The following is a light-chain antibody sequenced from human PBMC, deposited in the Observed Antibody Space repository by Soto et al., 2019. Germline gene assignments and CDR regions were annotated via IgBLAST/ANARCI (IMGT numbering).Light chain of an antibody. J-gene: IGKJ1*01. CDR3: QQYNSWPRT. Sequence: ETVMTQSPAALSVSPGESATLSCRASQSIASDLAWYQQKPGQAPRLLIFGASPRASTIPARFTGSRSGTEFTLTISSLQSEDFAVYYCQQYNSWPRTFGRGTKVEI. CDR2: GAS. V-gene: IGKV3-15*01. CDR1: QSIASD.